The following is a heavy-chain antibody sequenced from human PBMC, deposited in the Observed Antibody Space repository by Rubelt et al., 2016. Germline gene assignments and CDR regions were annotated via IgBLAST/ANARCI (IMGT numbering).Heavy chain of an antibody. Sequence: EVQLVESGGGLVQPGGSLRLSCSASGFTFSSYSMNWVRQAPGKGLEWVSYISSSGSTIYYADSVKGRFTISRDNAKNSLYLQMNSLRAEDTAVYYCLGTMVRGEPNWFDPWGQGTLVTVSS. D-gene: IGHD3-10*01. J-gene: IGHJ5*02. CDR1: GFTFSSYS. CDR2: ISSSGSTI. CDR3: LGTMVRGEPNWFDP. V-gene: IGHV3-48*04.